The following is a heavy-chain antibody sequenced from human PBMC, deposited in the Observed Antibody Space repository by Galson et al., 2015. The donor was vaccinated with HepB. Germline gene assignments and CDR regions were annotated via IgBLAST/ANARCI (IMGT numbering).Heavy chain of an antibody. CDR1: GGTFSSYA. J-gene: IGHJ6*03. CDR2: IIPIFGTA. Sequence: SVKVSCKASGGTFSSYAISWVRQAPGQGLEWMGGIIPIFGTANYAQKFQGRVTITADESTSTAYMELSSLRSEDTAVYYCARGPRYNPYYYYMDVWGKGTTVTVSS. D-gene: IGHD1-1*01. V-gene: IGHV1-69*13. CDR3: ARGPRYNPYYYYMDV.